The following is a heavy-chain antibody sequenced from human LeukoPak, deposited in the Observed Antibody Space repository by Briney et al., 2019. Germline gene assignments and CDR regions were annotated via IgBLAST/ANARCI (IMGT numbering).Heavy chain of an antibody. D-gene: IGHD6-13*01. CDR2: INPSGGST. V-gene: IGHV1-46*01. Sequence: ASVKVSCKASGYTFTSYYMHWVRQAPGQGLEWMGIINPSGGSTSYAQKFQGRVTMTRDTSTSTAYMELSSLRSEDTAVYYCARGQWIAAAGIRLDYWGQGTLVTVSS. CDR3: ARGQWIAAAGIRLDY. CDR1: GYTFTSYY. J-gene: IGHJ4*02.